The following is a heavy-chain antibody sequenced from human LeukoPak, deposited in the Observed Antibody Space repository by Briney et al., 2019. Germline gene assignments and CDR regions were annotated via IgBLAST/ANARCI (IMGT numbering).Heavy chain of an antibody. J-gene: IGHJ4*02. Sequence: GGSLRLSCAVSGFTFSSYAMSWVRQAPGKGLEWVSAISGSGGSTYYADSVKGRFTISRDNSKSTLYLHMNSLRAEDTAVYYCATKGVPIGSGWYAYWGQGTLVTVSS. CDR3: ATKGVPIGSGWYAY. V-gene: IGHV3-23*01. CDR1: GFTFSSYA. CDR2: ISGSGGST. D-gene: IGHD6-19*01.